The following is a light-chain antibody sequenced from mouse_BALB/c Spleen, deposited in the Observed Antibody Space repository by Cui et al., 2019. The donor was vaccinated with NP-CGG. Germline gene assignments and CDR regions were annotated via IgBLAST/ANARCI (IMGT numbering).Light chain of an antibody. CDR2: GTN. Sequence: QAVVTQESALTTSPGETVTLTCSSNTGAVTTSNSANWVQEKPDHLFTGLIGGTNNRAPGVPARFSGSLIGDKAALTITGAQTEDEAIYFCALWYSNHWVFGGGTKLTVL. CDR1: TGAVTTSNS. J-gene: IGLJ1*01. V-gene: IGLV1*01. CDR3: ALWYSNHWV.